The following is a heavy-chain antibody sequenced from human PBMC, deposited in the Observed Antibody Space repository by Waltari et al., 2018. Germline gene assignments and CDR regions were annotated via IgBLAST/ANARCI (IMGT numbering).Heavy chain of an antibody. CDR3: ASDSSGYYYFFDY. D-gene: IGHD3-22*01. CDR1: GFPFSTIW. Sequence: EVQLVESGGGLVQPGGSLRLSCAASGFPFSTIWMRWVRQAPGKGLEWVANIKQDGSEKYYVDSVKGRFTISRDNAKNSLYLQMNSLRAEDTAVYYCASDSSGYYYFFDYWGQGTLVTVSS. CDR2: IKQDGSEK. V-gene: IGHV3-7*01. J-gene: IGHJ4*02.